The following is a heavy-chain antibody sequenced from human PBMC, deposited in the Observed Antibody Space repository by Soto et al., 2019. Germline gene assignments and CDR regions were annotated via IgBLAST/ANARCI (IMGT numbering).Heavy chain of an antibody. CDR1: GFTFSGYG. D-gene: IGHD6-19*01. V-gene: IGHV3-30*18. CDR2: LSKGGNKK. Sequence: QVQLVESGGGVVQPGRSLRLSCAASGFTFSGYGMHWVRQAPGRGLEWVASLSKGGNKKDYVDSVKGRFTVSRDNSKNTLFLQMNSLRTEDTAVYYCAKEQWLLSDLNYYYALDVWGQGTTVTVSS. CDR3: AKEQWLLSDLNYYYALDV. J-gene: IGHJ6*02.